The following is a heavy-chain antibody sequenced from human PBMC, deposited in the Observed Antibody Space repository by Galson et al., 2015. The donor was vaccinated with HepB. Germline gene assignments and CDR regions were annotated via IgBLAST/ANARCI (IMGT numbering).Heavy chain of an antibody. D-gene: IGHD6-19*01. CDR3: AKDPYLYSALAGTMAGFDY. CDR1: GFTFSNYG. J-gene: IGHJ4*02. Sequence: SLRLSCAASGFTFSNYGMHWVRQAPGKGLEWVSVISYDGSNKYYADSVKGRFTISRYNSKNTLYLQMNSLRAEDTDLYYCAKDPYLYSALAGTMAGFDYWGQGTLVTVSS. CDR2: ISYDGSNK. V-gene: IGHV3-30*18.